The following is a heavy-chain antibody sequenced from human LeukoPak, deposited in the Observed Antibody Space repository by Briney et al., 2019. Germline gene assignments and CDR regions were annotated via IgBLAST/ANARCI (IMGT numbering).Heavy chain of an antibody. CDR1: GFPFSNYW. D-gene: IGHD4-23*01. Sequence: PGGSLRLSCAGSGFPFSNYWMAWVRQAPGKGLEWVANMKEDGGEINYVDSVKGRFTISRDNAKNSLDLQMNSLRVDDTAVYYCVRDRGYSTFDYWGQGTLVIASS. CDR2: MKEDGGEI. J-gene: IGHJ4*02. V-gene: IGHV3-7*01. CDR3: VRDRGYSTFDY.